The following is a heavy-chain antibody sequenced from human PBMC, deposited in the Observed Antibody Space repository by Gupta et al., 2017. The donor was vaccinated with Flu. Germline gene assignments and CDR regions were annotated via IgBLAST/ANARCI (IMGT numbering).Heavy chain of an antibody. Sequence: EVRLVESGGGLVQPGGSLRHSCVVSGLTFSEPYMDWIRQAPGKGREGFGRIRNKANSYTTEYTASVKYRFTITRDDSKNSPYLQMNNLNNEDTAVYYFSRGETGPSPPGRIDFWGQGTLVTVSA. J-gene: IGHJ4*02. D-gene: IGHD1-14*01. V-gene: IGHV3-72*01. CDR1: GLTFSEPY. CDR2: IRNKANSYTT. CDR3: SRGETGPSPPGRIDF.